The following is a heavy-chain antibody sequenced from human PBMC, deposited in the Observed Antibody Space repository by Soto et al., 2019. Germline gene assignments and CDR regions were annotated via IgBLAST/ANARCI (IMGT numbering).Heavy chain of an antibody. V-gene: IGHV3-30*18. CDR3: AKDQVVVAATNYYYYGMDV. D-gene: IGHD2-15*01. CDR1: GFTFSSYG. Sequence: GGSLRLSCAASGFTFSSYGMHWVRQAPGKGLEWVAVISYDGSNKYYADSVKGRFTISRDNSKNTLYLQMNSLRAEDTAVYYCAKDQVVVAATNYYYYGMDVWGQGTTVTVSS. J-gene: IGHJ6*02. CDR2: ISYDGSNK.